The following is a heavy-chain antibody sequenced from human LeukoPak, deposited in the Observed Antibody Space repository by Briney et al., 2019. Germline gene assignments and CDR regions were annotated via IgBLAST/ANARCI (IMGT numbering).Heavy chain of an antibody. V-gene: IGHV1-18*01. CDR1: GYTFTSYG. J-gene: IGHJ6*02. D-gene: IGHD2-21*02. Sequence: APVKVSCKASGYTFTSYGISWVRQAPGQGLEWMGWISAYNGNTNYAQKLQGRVTMTTDTSTSTAYMELRSLRSDDTAVYYCARHYCGGDCYLYYYYGMDVWGQGTTVTVSS. CDR2: ISAYNGNT. CDR3: ARHYCGGDCYLYYYYGMDV.